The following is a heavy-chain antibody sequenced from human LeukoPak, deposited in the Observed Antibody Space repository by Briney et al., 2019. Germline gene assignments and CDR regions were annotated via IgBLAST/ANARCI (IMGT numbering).Heavy chain of an antibody. CDR2: MNPNSGGT. V-gene: IGHV1-8*01. D-gene: IGHD3-3*01. J-gene: IGHJ6*02. Sequence: ASVKVSCKASGYTLTIYDINWVRQAPGQGLEWVGWMNPNSGGTVYAQKFQGRVSMTRDTSIGTLYMELNSLRSEDTAVYYCARGAIFGVTPRGYGMDVWGQGTTVTVSS. CDR3: ARGAIFGVTPRGYGMDV. CDR1: GYTLTIYD.